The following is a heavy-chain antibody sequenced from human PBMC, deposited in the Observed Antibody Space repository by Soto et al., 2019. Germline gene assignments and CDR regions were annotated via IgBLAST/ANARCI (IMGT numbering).Heavy chain of an antibody. J-gene: IGHJ4*02. CDR1: GFTFSSYS. CDR3: AARILLSCSNSDY. CDR2: ISSSSRTI. D-gene: IGHD4-4*01. V-gene: IGHV3-48*01. Sequence: EVQLVESGGGLVQPGGSLRLSCAASGFTFSSYSMNWVRQAPGKGLEWVSYISSSSRTIYYADSVKGRFTISRDNAKNSLYLQMNSLRAEDTAVYYCAARILLSCSNSDYWGQGTLVTVSS.